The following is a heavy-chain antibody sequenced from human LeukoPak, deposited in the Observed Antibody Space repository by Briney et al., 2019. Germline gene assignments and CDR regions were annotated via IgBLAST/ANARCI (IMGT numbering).Heavy chain of an antibody. J-gene: IGHJ3*02. V-gene: IGHV1-2*02. CDR1: GYTFTGYY. D-gene: IGHD3-10*01. CDR3: ARDRSYGSDDAFDI. CDR2: INPNSGGT. Sequence: ASVKVSCKASGYTFTGYYMHWVRQAPGQGREWMGWINPNSGGTNYSQKFQGRVTMTRDTFISTAYMELNRLRSDDTAVYYCARDRSYGSDDAFDIWGQGTMVTVSS.